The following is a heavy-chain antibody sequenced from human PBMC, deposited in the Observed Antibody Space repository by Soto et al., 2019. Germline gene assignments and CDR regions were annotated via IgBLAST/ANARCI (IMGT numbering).Heavy chain of an antibody. CDR2: ISGSGDNT. V-gene: IGHV3-23*01. J-gene: IGHJ4*02. Sequence: ELQLLESGGGLVQPGESLRLSCAASGFTFNRYAMSWVRQAPGKGLEWVSTISGSGDNTYYADSVKGRFTIPRDNSKNHLYLQMNSLRAEDTAVYYCARGLPGVVPATRYFDYWGQGTLVTVSS. D-gene: IGHD2-15*01. CDR3: ARGLPGVVPATRYFDY. CDR1: GFTFNRYA.